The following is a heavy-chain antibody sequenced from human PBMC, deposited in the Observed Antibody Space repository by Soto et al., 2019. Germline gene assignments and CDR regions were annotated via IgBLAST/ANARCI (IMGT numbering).Heavy chain of an antibody. CDR3: AKDLGCSGGSYYSRVYYYYYGMDV. V-gene: IGHV3-30*18. CDR2: ISYDGSNK. CDR1: GFTFSSYG. D-gene: IGHD2-15*01. Sequence: GGSLRLSCAASGFTFSSYGMHWVRQAPGKGLEWVAVISYDGSNKYYADSVKGRFTISRDNSKNTLYLQMNSLRAEDTAVYYCAKDLGCSGGSYYSRVYYYYYGMDVWGQGTTVTVSS. J-gene: IGHJ6*02.